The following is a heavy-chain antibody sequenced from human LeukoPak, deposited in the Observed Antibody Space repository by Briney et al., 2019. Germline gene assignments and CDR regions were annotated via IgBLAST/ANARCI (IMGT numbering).Heavy chain of an antibody. J-gene: IGHJ5*02. Sequence: GGSLRLSCAASGFTLSGYWMHWARQAPGKGLVWVSCIKGDGSDTGYADSVKGRFTISRDNAENMLYLQMNSLRVEDTAVYYCARDPRNKGFDPWGQGTLVTVSA. CDR2: IKGDGSDT. D-gene: IGHD1/OR15-1a*01. CDR3: ARDPRNKGFDP. V-gene: IGHV3-74*01. CDR1: GFTLSGYW.